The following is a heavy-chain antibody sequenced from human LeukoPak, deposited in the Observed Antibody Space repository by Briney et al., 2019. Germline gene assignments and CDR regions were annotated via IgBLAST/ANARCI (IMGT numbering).Heavy chain of an antibody. CDR3: AREITGYSSGWYWRNEAYYYYYGMDV. J-gene: IGHJ6*02. Sequence: ASVKVSCKASGYTFTGYYMHWVRQAPGQGLEWMGWINPNSGGTNYAQKFQGRVTMTRDTSISTAYMELSRLRSDDTAVYYCAREITGYSSGWYWRNEAYYYYYGMDVWGQGTTVTVSS. CDR1: GYTFTGYY. V-gene: IGHV1-2*02. CDR2: INPNSGGT. D-gene: IGHD6-19*01.